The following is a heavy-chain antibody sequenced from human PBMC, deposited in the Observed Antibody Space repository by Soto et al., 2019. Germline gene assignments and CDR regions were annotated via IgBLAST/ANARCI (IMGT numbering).Heavy chain of an antibody. V-gene: IGHV3-30*18. Sequence: LRLSCAASGFTFSSYGMHWVRQAPGKGLEWVAVISYDGSNKYYADSVKGRFTISRDNSKNTLYLQMNSLRAEDTAVYYCAKDYYYGSGSYYPPPDYWGQGTLVTVSS. J-gene: IGHJ4*02. CDR2: ISYDGSNK. CDR3: AKDYYYGSGSYYPPPDY. D-gene: IGHD3-10*01. CDR1: GFTFSSYG.